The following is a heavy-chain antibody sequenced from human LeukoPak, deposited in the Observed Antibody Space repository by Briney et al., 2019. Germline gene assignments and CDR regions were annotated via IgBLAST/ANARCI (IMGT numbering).Heavy chain of an antibody. CDR3: ASGALGYCSGGSCYFGGGIDY. Sequence: PGGSLRLSCAASGFTFSSYAMHWVRQAPGKGLEWVAVISYDGSNKYYADSVKGRFTISRDNSKNTLYLQMNSLRAEDTAVYYCASGALGYCSGGSCYFGGGIDYWGQGTLVTVSS. V-gene: IGHV3-30*04. CDR2: ISYDGSNK. CDR1: GFTFSSYA. D-gene: IGHD2-15*01. J-gene: IGHJ4*02.